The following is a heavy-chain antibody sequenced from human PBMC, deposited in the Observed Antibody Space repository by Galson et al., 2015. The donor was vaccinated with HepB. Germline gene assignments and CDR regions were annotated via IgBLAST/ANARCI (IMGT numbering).Heavy chain of an antibody. CDR2: IIPYNNKR. CDR3: ARARIIPGGYYFDY. CDR1: GYTFTKFI. Sequence: SVKVSCKAPGYTFTKFIVNWVRQAPGQELEWMGWIIPYNNKRNYGQKFQGRLTMTTDTSTSTAYMELRSLRSDDTAVYYCARARIIPGGYYFDYWGQGTLVTVSS. V-gene: IGHV1-18*01. D-gene: IGHD2-21*01. J-gene: IGHJ4*02.